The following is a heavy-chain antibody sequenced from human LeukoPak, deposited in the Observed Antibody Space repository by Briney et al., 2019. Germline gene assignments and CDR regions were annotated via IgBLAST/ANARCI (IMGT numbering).Heavy chain of an antibody. CDR1: GGSFSGYY. V-gene: IGHV4-34*01. CDR3: ARLDHRRFYDSSGQIDY. D-gene: IGHD3-22*01. Sequence: SETLSLTCAVYGGSFSGYYWSWIRQPPGKGQEWIGEINHSGSTNYNPSLKSRVTISVDTSKNQFSLKLSSVTAADTAVYYCARLDHRRFYDSSGQIDYWGQGTLVTVSS. CDR2: INHSGST. J-gene: IGHJ4*02.